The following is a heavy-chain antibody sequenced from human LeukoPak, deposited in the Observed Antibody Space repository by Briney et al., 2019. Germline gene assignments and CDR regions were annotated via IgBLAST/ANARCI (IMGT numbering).Heavy chain of an antibody. CDR2: IYYSGST. D-gene: IGHD2-8*01. CDR1: GGSISSYY. J-gene: IGHJ6*02. V-gene: IGHV4-59*01. CDR3: ARGIYCTNGVCDYGMDV. Sequence: SETLSLTGTAPGGSISSYYWSWIRQPPGKGLEWIGYIYYSGSTNYNPSLKSRVTISVDTSKNQFSLKLSSVTAADTAVYYCARGIYCTNGVCDYGMDVWGQGTTVTVSS.